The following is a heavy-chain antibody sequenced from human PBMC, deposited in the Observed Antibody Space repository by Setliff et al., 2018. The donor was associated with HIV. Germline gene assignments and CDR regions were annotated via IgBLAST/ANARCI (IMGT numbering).Heavy chain of an antibody. V-gene: IGHV3-23*01. CDR1: GFTFSSYA. J-gene: IGHJ4*02. CDR2: ISGSGGST. CDR3: ARYEYSSSPAFDY. D-gene: IGHD6-6*01. Sequence: SLRLSCAASGFTFSSYAMSWVRQAPGKGLEWVSTISGSGGSTYYADSVKGRFTISRDNSKNTLYLQMNSLRAEDTAVYYCARYEYSSSPAFDYWGQGTLVTVSS.